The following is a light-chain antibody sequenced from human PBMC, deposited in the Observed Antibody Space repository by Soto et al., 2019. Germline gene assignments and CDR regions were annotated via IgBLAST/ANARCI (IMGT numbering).Light chain of an antibody. V-gene: IGKV1-13*02. CDR2: DVS. CDR3: QQFNSYPIT. CDR1: QDIRGA. J-gene: IGKJ5*01. Sequence: AIQVTQSPSSLSASVGDRVAITCRASQDIRGALAWYQQRPGKAPKLLIYDVSTLENEVPSRFSGSGSGTQFTLTISSLQPEDFGTYYCQQFNSYPITFGHGTRLEIK.